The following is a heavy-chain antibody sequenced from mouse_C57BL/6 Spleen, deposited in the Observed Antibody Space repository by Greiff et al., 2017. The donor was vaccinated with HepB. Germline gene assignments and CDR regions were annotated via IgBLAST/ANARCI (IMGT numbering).Heavy chain of an antibody. CDR3: ARTDYGSIWFAY. V-gene: IGHV2-2*01. J-gene: IGHJ3*01. Sequence: QVQLKESGPGLVQPSQSLSITCTVSGFSLTSYGVHWVRQSPGKGLEWLGVIWSGGSTDYNAAFISRLSISKDNSKSQVFFKMTSLQADDTAIYYCARTDYGSIWFAYWGQGTLVTVSA. D-gene: IGHD1-1*01. CDR1: GFSLTSYG. CDR2: IWSGGST.